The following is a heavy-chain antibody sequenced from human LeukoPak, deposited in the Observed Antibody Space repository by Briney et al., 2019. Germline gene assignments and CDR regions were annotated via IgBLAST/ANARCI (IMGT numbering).Heavy chain of an antibody. D-gene: IGHD6-13*01. CDR3: ARDRAAAGDAFDI. Sequence: ASVKVSXKASGYTFTSYYMHWVRQAPGQGLEWMGIINPSGGSTSYAQKFQGRVTMTRDTSTSTVYMELSSLRSEDTAVYYCARDRAAAGDAFDIWGQGTMVTVSS. CDR2: INPSGGST. CDR1: GYTFTSYY. V-gene: IGHV1-46*01. J-gene: IGHJ3*02.